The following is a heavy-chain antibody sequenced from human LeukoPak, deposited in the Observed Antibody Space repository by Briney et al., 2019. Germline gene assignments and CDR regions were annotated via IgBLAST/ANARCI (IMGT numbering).Heavy chain of an antibody. CDR1: GGTFSSYA. J-gene: IGHJ4*02. CDR3: ATRGQVCSSTSCYTSFDY. Sequence: ASVKVSCKASGGTFSSYAISWVRQAPGQGLEWMGGIIPIFGTANYAQKFQGRVTITADGSTSTAYMELSSLRSEDTAVYYCATRGQVCSSTSCYTSFDYWGQGTLVAVSS. D-gene: IGHD2-2*02. CDR2: IIPIFGTA. V-gene: IGHV1-69*13.